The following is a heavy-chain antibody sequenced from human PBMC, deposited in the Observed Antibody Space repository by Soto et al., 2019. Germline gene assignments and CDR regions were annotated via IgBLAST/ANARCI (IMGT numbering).Heavy chain of an antibody. CDR1: GFTFSSYS. CDR3: ARSRADGRYAFGY. D-gene: IGHD5-12*01. CDR2: ISSSSSTI. J-gene: IGHJ4*02. V-gene: IGHV3-48*02. Sequence: EVQLVESGGGLVQPGGSLRLSCAASGFTFSSYSMTWVRQAPGKGLEWVSYISSSSSTIYYTDSVKGRFTISRDNANNSLYVQMSSLRDDDTAVYYCARSRADGRYAFGYWGQGTLVTVSS.